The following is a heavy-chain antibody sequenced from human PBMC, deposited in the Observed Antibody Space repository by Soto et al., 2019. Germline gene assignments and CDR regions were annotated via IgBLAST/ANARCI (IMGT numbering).Heavy chain of an antibody. V-gene: IGHV4-59*01. CDR3: ARYSAGYYENWFDP. CDR2: IYYSGST. Sequence: QVQLQESGPGLVKPSETLSLTCTVSGGSISSYFWTWIRQPPGKGLEWIGYIYYSGSTNYNPSLKSRVTISVDSSKNQFSLKLSSVTAADTAVYYCARYSAGYYENWFDPWGQGTLVTVSS. D-gene: IGHD1-26*01. CDR1: GGSISSYF. J-gene: IGHJ5*02.